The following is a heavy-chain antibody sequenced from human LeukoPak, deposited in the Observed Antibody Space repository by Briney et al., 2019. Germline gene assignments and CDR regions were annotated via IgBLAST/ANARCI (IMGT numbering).Heavy chain of an antibody. D-gene: IGHD2-2*01. J-gene: IGHJ6*03. CDR1: GGTFSSYA. CDR3: ARALSVVVPAAKAYLYYYYMDV. V-gene: IGHV1-69*05. Sequence: ASVKVSCKASGGTFSSYAISWVRQAPGLGLEWMGGIIPIFGTANYAQKFQGRVTITTDESTSTAYMELSSLRSEDTAVYYCARALSVVVPAAKAYLYYYYMDVWGKGTTVTVSS. CDR2: IIPIFGTA.